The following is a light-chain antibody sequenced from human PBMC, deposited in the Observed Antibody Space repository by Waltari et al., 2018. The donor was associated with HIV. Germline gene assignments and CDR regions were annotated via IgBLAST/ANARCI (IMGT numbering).Light chain of an antibody. J-gene: IGLJ2*01. Sequence: QSVLTQPPSVSAAPGPKVTLPCSGSSPNIGNNLVSWYHQRPGTAPKHLIYEKNKRPSEIPDRCSGSKSGTSGTLGITGLQTGDEADYYCGTWDSSLSAVVFGGGTKVTVL. CDR3: GTWDSSLSAVV. V-gene: IGLV1-51*02. CDR1: SPNIGNNL. CDR2: EKN.